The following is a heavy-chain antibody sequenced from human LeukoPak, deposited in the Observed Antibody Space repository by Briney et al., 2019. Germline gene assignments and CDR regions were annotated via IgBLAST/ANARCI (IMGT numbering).Heavy chain of an antibody. CDR3: ASVWVRSVTGDYYYYGMDV. CDR1: GGTFSSYA. CDR2: IIPILGIA. V-gene: IGHV1-69*04. J-gene: IGHJ6*02. Sequence: SVKVSCKASGGTFSSYAISWVRQAPGQGLEWMGRIIPILGIANYAQKFQGRVTITADKSTSTAYMELSSLRSEDTAVYHSASVWVRSVTGDYYYYGMDVWGQGTTVTVSS. D-gene: IGHD1-20*01.